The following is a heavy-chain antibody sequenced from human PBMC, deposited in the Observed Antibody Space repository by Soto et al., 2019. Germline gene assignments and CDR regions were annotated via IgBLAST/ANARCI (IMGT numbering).Heavy chain of an antibody. CDR2: ISHDGSNK. V-gene: IGHV3-30*18. CDR3: TKRRNVLRFLEWSSGMEV. J-gene: IGHJ6*02. D-gene: IGHD3-3*01. Sequence: GGSLRLSCAASGFTFSSYGMHWVRQAPGKGLEWVAFISHDGSNKYYADSMRGRISMSRDNSKSTVYLQMSSLRAEDTAVYYCTKRRNVLRFLEWSSGMEVWGQGTTVTVSS. CDR1: GFTFSSYG.